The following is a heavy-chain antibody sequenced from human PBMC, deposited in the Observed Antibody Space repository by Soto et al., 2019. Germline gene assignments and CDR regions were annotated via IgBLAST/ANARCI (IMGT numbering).Heavy chain of an antibody. Sequence: PGGSMRLSCTASGFTFSNYAWNWVRHAPGKGLEWVSGISGGGGGTHYTDSVKGRFTISRDNSKNTVFLQMNSLRAEDTAVYFCTKGSHYDILTAYHAFDFWGPGTLVTVSS. CDR3: TKGSHYDILTAYHAFDF. V-gene: IGHV3-23*01. D-gene: IGHD3-9*01. CDR1: GFTFSNYA. CDR2: ISGGGGGT. J-gene: IGHJ4*02.